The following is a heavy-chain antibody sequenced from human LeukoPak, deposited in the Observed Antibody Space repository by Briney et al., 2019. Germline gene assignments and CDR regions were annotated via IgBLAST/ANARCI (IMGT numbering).Heavy chain of an antibody. CDR2: INRDGSDK. CDR1: GFTFSNYW. V-gene: IGHV3-7*04. D-gene: IGHD5-12*01. Sequence: PGGSLRLSCAPSGFTFSNYWMRWVRQAPGKGMEWVANINRDGSDKYYMASVQGRFTISRENAKNSLSLQMNSLRGEDTAVYFCARAIEGAYDLWGQGALVTVSS. J-gene: IGHJ4*02. CDR3: ARAIEGAYDL.